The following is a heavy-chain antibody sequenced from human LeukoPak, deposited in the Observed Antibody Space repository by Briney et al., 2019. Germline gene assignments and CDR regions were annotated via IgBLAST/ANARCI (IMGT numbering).Heavy chain of an antibody. CDR2: IYYSGST. Sequence: GSLRLSCAASGFSFGTYGMSWVRQVPGKGLEWIGSIYYSGSTYYNPSLKSRVTISVDTSKNQFSLKLSSVTAADTAVYYCARQESSSCFDYWGQGTLVTVSS. J-gene: IGHJ4*02. D-gene: IGHD6-6*01. V-gene: IGHV4-39*01. CDR3: ARQESSSCFDY. CDR1: GFSFGTYG.